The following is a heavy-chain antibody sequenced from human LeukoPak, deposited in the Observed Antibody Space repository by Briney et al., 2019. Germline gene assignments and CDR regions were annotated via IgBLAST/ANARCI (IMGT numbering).Heavy chain of an antibody. CDR3: ARVRAATLGIYYYYYGMDV. V-gene: IGHV1-8*01. Sequence: ASVKVSCKASGYTFTSYDINWVQQATGQGLEWMGWMNPNSGNTGYAQKFQGRVTMTRNTSISTAYMELSSLRSEDTAVYYCARVRAATLGIYYYYYGMDVWGQGTTVTVSS. D-gene: IGHD2-15*01. CDR2: MNPNSGNT. CDR1: GYTFTSYD. J-gene: IGHJ6*02.